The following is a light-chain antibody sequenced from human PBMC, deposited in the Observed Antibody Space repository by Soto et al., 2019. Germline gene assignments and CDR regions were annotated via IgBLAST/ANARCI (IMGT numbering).Light chain of an antibody. CDR3: QTWGTGIEV. V-gene: IGLV4-69*01. CDR2: LNSDGSH. CDR1: SRHSSYT. J-gene: IGLJ3*02. Sequence: QPVLTQSPSASASLGASVKLTCTLSSRHSSYTIAWHQQQPEKGPRYLMTLNSDGSHSKGDGIPDRFSGSSSGAERYLSISSLQSEDEADYYCQTWGTGIEVFGGGTKVTVL.